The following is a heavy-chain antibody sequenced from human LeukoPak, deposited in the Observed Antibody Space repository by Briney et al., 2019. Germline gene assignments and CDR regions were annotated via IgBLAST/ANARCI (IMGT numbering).Heavy chain of an antibody. CDR2: IYTSGGT. V-gene: IGHV4-4*07. J-gene: IGHJ5*02. D-gene: IGHD3-16*02. CDR3: AREGGGSYYDYVWGSYRHNWFDP. Sequence: PSETLSLTCTVSGGSISSYYWSWIRQPAGKGLEWIGRIYTSGGTNYNPSLKSRVTMSVDTSKNQFSLKLSSVTAADTAVYYCAREGGGSYYDYVWGSYRHNWFDPWGQGTLVTVSS. CDR1: GGSISSYY.